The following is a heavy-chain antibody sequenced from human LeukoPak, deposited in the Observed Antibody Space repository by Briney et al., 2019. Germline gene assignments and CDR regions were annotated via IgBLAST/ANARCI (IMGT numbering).Heavy chain of an antibody. CDR2: IYYSGST. J-gene: IGHJ4*02. CDR1: GGSISSSSYY. D-gene: IGHD3-3*01. Sequence: SETLSLTCTVSGGSISSSSYYWGWIRQPPGKGLEWIGSIYYSGSTYYNPSLKSRVTISVDTSKNQFSLKLSSVTAADTAVYYCASEWFYFDYWGQGTLVTVSS. CDR3: ASEWFYFDY. V-gene: IGHV4-39*01.